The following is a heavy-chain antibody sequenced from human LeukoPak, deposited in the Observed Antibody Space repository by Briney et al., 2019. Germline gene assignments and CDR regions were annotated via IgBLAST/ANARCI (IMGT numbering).Heavy chain of an antibody. V-gene: IGHV4-30-2*01. Sequence: SETLSLTCAVSGGSISSGGYSWSWIRQPPGKGLEWIGYIYHSGSTYYNPSLKSRVTISVDRSKNQFSLKLSSVTAADTAVYYCASSYGDYDPFDYWGQGTLVTVSS. CDR3: ASSYGDYDPFDY. D-gene: IGHD4-17*01. J-gene: IGHJ4*02. CDR1: GGSISSGGYS. CDR2: IYHSGST.